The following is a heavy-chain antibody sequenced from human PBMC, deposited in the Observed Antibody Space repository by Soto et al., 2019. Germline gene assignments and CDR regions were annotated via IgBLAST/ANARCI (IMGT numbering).Heavy chain of an antibody. J-gene: IGHJ6*02. CDR2: IYYSGST. D-gene: IGHD1-26*01. CDR1: GGSISSYC. V-gene: IGHV4-59*01. Sequence: SETLSLTCTVSGGSISSYCWSWIRQPPGKGLEWIGYIYYSGSTNYNPSLKSRVTISVDTSKNQFSLKLSSVTAADTAVYYCARGWDVGPKPHYYYGMDVWGQGSTVTV. CDR3: ARGWDVGPKPHYYYGMDV.